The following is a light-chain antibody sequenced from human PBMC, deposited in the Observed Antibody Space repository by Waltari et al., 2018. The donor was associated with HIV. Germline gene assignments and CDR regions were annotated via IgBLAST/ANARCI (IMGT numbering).Light chain of an antibody. CDR3: MQSTHWPWT. Sequence: EVVLTQSPLSLPVALGQPASISCRSSQGLVPSDGNTYLTWLQEGPGQSPRRLIYNISNRDSGVPDTFSGSGTATDFTLTISRVEAEDVGVYYCMQSTHWPWTFGQGTRVEI. V-gene: IGKV2-30*02. CDR1: QGLVPSDGNTY. J-gene: IGKJ1*01. CDR2: NIS.